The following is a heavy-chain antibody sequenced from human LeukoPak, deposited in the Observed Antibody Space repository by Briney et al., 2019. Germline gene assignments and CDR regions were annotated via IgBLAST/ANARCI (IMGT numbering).Heavy chain of an antibody. V-gene: IGHV4-59*01. CDR3: TRGAGWLIDD. CDR1: DGSISDYY. D-gene: IGHD3-16*01. J-gene: IGHJ4*02. CDR2: FYNSGRS. Sequence: PSETLSLTCTVSDGSISDYYRGWIRQTPGKGLEWIGYFYNSGRSTYNPSLKSRVSISVDTSKNQFSLRLNSVILADTAVYYCTRGAGWLIDDWGQGILVTVSS.